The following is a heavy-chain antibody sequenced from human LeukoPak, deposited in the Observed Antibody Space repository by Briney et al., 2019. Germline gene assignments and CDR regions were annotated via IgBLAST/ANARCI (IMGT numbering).Heavy chain of an antibody. CDR2: ISSSNSYI. V-gene: IGHV3-21*01. CDR1: GFTFSSYS. CDR3: ARAIAVAGCFDY. J-gene: IGHJ4*02. D-gene: IGHD6-19*01. Sequence: GGSLRLSCAASGFTFSSYSMNWVRQAPGKGLEWVSSISSSNSYIYYADSVKGRFTISRDNAKNSLYLQMNSLRAEDTAVYYCARAIAVAGCFDYWGQGTLVTVSS.